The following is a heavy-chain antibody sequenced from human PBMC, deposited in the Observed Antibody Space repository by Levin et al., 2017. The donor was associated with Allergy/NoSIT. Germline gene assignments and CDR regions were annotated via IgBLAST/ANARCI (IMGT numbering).Heavy chain of an antibody. Sequence: ETLSLTCAASGFTFSSYAMSWVRQAPGKGLEWVSAISGSGGSTYYADSVKGRFTISRDNSKNTLYLQMNSLRAEDTAVYYCAKIRVRIAVARTNDDYWGQGTLVTVSS. J-gene: IGHJ4*02. CDR1: GFTFSSYA. CDR2: ISGSGGST. CDR3: AKIRVRIAVARTNDDY. V-gene: IGHV3-23*01. D-gene: IGHD6-19*01.